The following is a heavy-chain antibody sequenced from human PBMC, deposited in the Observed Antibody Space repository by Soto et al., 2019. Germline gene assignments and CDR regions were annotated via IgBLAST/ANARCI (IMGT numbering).Heavy chain of an antibody. CDR1: GGTFSSYA. J-gene: IGHJ6*02. CDR3: ARDNHELKARGGGGYYYYGMDV. D-gene: IGHD3-10*01. CDR2: IIPIFGTA. Sequence: SVKVSCKASGGTFSSYAISWVRQAPGQGLEWMGGIIPIFGTANYAQKFQGRVTITADESTSTAYMELSSLRSEDTAVYYCARDNHELKARGGGGYYYYGMDVWGQGTTVTVSS. V-gene: IGHV1-69*13.